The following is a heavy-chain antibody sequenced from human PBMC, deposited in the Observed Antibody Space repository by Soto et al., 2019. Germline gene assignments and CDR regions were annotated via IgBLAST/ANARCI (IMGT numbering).Heavy chain of an antibody. CDR2: ISWDGGST. D-gene: IGHD4-17*01. Sequence: RVWRGAAGVNSVDYSTHRVSQDPRMGLEWVSLISWDGGSTYYADSVKGRFTISRDNSKNSLYLQMNSLRTEDTALYYCAKDLLNDYGGNSDAFDIWGQGTMVTVSS. J-gene: IGHJ3*02. CDR1: GVNSVDYS. V-gene: IGHV3-43*01. CDR3: AKDLLNDYGGNSDAFDI.